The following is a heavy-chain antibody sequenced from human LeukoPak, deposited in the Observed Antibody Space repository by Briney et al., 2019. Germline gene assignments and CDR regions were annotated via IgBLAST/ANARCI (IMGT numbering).Heavy chain of an antibody. J-gene: IGHJ4*02. V-gene: IGHV1-18*01. CDR2: ISAYNGNT. Sequence: GASVKVSCKASGYTFTSYGISWVRQAPGQGLEWMGWISAYNGNTNYTQKFQGRVTMTRDTSISTAYMELSRLRSDDTAVYYCARGATYYYDSSGYLYWGQGTLVTVSS. D-gene: IGHD3-22*01. CDR3: ARGATYYYDSSGYLY. CDR1: GYTFTSYG.